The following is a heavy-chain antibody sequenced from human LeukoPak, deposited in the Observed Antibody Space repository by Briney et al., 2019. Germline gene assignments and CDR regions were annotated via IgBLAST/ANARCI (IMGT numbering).Heavy chain of an antibody. CDR1: GGTFSSYA. CDR3: ARAKGRYSNYASYYFDY. CDR2: IIPIFGTA. V-gene: IGHV1-69*05. Sequence: SVKVSCKASGGTFSSYAISSVRQAPGQGLEWMGRIIPIFGTANYAQKFQGRVTITTDESTSTAYMELSSLRSEDTAVYYCARAKGRYSNYASYYFDYWGQGTLVTVSS. J-gene: IGHJ4*02. D-gene: IGHD4-11*01.